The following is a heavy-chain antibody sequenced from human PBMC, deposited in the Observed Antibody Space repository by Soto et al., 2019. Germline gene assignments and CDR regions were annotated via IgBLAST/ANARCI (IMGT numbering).Heavy chain of an antibody. CDR2: IDYNGVT. CDR1: GCSIRSYY. V-gene: IGHV4-59*04. CDR3: GKVLVGATGHTDSDS. Sequence: PSETLSLTCTVSGCSIRSYYCSWIRQPPGQGLEWIGNIDYNGVTYSNPSLKSRVTISRDTSKNQFSLKLTSVTAAYTALYYCGKVLVGATGHTDSDSWGPGTLGTVSS. D-gene: IGHD2-15*01. J-gene: IGHJ4*02.